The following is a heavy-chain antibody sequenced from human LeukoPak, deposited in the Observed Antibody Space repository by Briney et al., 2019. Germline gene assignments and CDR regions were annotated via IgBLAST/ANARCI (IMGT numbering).Heavy chain of an antibody. J-gene: IGHJ4*02. V-gene: IGHV3-74*01. Sequence: TGGSLRLSCAASGFTFSTYWMHWVRQAPGKGLVWVSRINSDGSSTSYADSVKGRFTISRDNAKNTLHLQMNSLRAEDTAIYYCASHRDPGDYWGQGTLVTVSS. CDR3: ASHRDPGDY. CDR1: GFTFSTYW. CDR2: INSDGSST. D-gene: IGHD5-24*01.